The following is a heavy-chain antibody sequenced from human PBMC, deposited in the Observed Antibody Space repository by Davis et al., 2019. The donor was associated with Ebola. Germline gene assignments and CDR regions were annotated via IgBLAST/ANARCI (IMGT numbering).Heavy chain of an antibody. D-gene: IGHD2-2*02. CDR2: ISAYNGNT. J-gene: IGHJ6*02. Sequence: ASVKVSCKASGGTFSSYGISWVRQAPGQGLEWMGWISAYNGNTNYAQKLQGRVTMTTDTSTSTVYMELSSLRSEDTAVYYCARDIRCSSTSCYKIIDYYYGMDVWGQGTTVTVSS. CDR1: GGTFSSYG. CDR3: ARDIRCSSTSCYKIIDYYYGMDV. V-gene: IGHV1-18*01.